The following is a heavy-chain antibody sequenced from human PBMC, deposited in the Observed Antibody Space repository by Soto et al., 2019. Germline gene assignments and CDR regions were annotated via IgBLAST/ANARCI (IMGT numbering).Heavy chain of an antibody. CDR3: ARAQTSGWYVTY. D-gene: IGHD6-19*01. J-gene: IGHJ4*02. CDR2: IKQDGREK. Sequence: EVQLVESGGGLVQPGGSLRLSCAASGFTFSSYWMSWVRQAPGKGLEWVANIKQDGREKYYVGSVKGRFTISRDNAKNSLYLQMNGLGAEDTAVYYCARAQTSGWYVTYWGQGTLVTVSS. V-gene: IGHV3-7*01. CDR1: GFTFSSYW.